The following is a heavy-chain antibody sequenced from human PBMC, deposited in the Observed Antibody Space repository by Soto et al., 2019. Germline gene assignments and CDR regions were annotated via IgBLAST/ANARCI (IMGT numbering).Heavy chain of an antibody. V-gene: IGHV4-4*07. CDR1: GGSISSYY. Sequence: PSETLSLTCTVSGGSISSYYWSWIRQPAGKGLEWIGRIYTSGSTNYNPSLKSRVTMSVDTSKNQFSLKLSSVTAADTAVYYCARADCTNGVCYDFDYWGKGTLVTVSS. CDR2: IYTSGST. J-gene: IGHJ4*02. D-gene: IGHD2-8*01. CDR3: ARADCTNGVCYDFDY.